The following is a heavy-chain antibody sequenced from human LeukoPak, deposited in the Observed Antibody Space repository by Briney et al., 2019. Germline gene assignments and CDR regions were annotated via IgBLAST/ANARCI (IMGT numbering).Heavy chain of an antibody. CDR3: AKDWWVSGTMIVVARRSYNYYMDV. V-gene: IGHV3-30*02. Sequence: GGSLRLSCAASGFTSNSYGMHWVRQAPGKGLEWVAFIRYDGTNKYYADSVKGRFTISRDNSKNTLYLQMNSLRAEDTAVYYCAKDWWVSGTMIVVARRSYNYYMDVWGKGTTVTISS. CDR1: GFTSNSYG. D-gene: IGHD3-22*01. J-gene: IGHJ6*03. CDR2: IRYDGTNK.